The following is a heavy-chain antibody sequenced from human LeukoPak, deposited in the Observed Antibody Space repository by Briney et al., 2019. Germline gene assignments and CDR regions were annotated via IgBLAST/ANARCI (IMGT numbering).Heavy chain of an antibody. CDR3: ARAKDGTLDY. J-gene: IGHJ4*02. CDR1: GFTFSSYE. Sequence: GGSLRLSCAASGFTFSSYEMNWVRQAPGKGLEWVSYISSGGSNIYYADSVRGRFTISRDNAKNSLYLQMNSLRAEDTAVYYCARAKDGTLDYWGQGTLVTVSS. CDR2: ISSGGSNI. D-gene: IGHD1-14*01. V-gene: IGHV3-48*03.